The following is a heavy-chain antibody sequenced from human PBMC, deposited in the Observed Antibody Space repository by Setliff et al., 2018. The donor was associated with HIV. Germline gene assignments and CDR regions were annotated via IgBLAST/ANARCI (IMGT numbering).Heavy chain of an antibody. CDR1: GDSISTDNYH. CDR3: ASAWTDFGDKNDVFDI. D-gene: IGHD4-17*01. V-gene: IGHV4-39*01. Sequence: KSSETLSLTCTVSGDSISTDNYHWGWIRQPPGKGLEWIGHTANTDYNPSLKSRVTVSVDTSKNQLSLRLSSVTAADTAVYYCASAWTDFGDKNDVFDIWGQGTMVTVSS. CDR2: TANT. J-gene: IGHJ3*02.